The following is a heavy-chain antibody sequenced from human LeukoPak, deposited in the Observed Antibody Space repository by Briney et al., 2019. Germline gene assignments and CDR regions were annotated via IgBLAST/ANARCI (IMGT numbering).Heavy chain of an antibody. V-gene: IGHV1-2*02. CDR1: GYTFTGYY. CDR2: INPNSGGT. D-gene: IGHD3-10*01. CDR3: ASSLLWFGEFFDAFDI. Sequence: ASVKVSCKASGYTFTGYYMHWVRQAPGQGLEWMGWINPNSGGTNYAQKFQGRVTMTRDTSISTAYMELSRLRSDDTAVYYCASSLLWFGEFFDAFDIWGQGTMVTVSS. J-gene: IGHJ3*02.